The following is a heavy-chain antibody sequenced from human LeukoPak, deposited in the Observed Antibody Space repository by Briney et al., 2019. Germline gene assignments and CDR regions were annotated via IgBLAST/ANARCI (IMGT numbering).Heavy chain of an antibody. CDR2: IYYSGST. CDR1: GGSISSYY. D-gene: IGHD1-14*01. J-gene: IGHJ6*02. CDR3: ARAGYCYYGMDV. V-gene: IGHV4-59*01. Sequence: SETLSLTCTVSGGSISSYYWSWIRQPPGKGLEWIGYIYYSGSTNYNPSLKSRVTISVDTSKNQFSLKLSSVTAADTAVYYCARAGYCYYGMDVWGQGTTVTVSS.